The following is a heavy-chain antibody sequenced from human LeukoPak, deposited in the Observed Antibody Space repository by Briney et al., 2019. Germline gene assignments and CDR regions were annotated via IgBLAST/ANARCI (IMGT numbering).Heavy chain of an antibody. CDR1: GYTFTSYD. Sequence: ASVKVSCKASGYTFTSYDINWVRQATGQGLEWMGWTNPNSGNTGYAQKFQGRVTMTRNTSISTAYMELSSLRSEDTAVYYCARGRGAARPGAYWGQGTLVTVSS. V-gene: IGHV1-8*01. CDR3: ARGRGAARPGAY. CDR2: TNPNSGNT. J-gene: IGHJ4*02. D-gene: IGHD6-6*01.